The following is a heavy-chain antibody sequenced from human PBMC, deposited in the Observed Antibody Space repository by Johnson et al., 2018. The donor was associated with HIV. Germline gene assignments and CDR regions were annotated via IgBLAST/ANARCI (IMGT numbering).Heavy chain of an antibody. CDR3: ARASTIVGRWRAFDI. J-gene: IGHJ3*02. CDR2: ISGSGGST. D-gene: IGHD3-3*01. V-gene: IGHV3-23*04. CDR1: GFTFSSYA. Sequence: VQLVESGGGVVQPGGSLRLSCAASGFTFSSYAMSWVRQAPGKGLEWVSAISGSGGSTYYADSVKGRFPISRDNSKNTLYLQMNSLRAEDTAVYYCARASTIVGRWRAFDIWGQGTMVTVSS.